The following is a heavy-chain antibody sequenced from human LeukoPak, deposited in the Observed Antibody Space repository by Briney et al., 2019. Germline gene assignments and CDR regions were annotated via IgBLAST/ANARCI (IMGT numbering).Heavy chain of an antibody. J-gene: IGHJ4*02. Sequence: SETLSLTCAVYGGSFSGYYWSWIRQPPGKGLEWIGEINHSGSTNYNPSLKSRVTISVDTSKSQFSLKLSSVTAADTAVYYCARRKTGTTEDYWGQGTLVTVSS. CDR3: ARRKTGTTEDY. CDR1: GGSFSGYY. D-gene: IGHD1-7*01. CDR2: INHSGST. V-gene: IGHV4-34*01.